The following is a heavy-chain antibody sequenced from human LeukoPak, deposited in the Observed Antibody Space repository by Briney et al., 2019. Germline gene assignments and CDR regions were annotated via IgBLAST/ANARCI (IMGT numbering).Heavy chain of an antibody. V-gene: IGHV1-2*02. Sequence: ASVKVSCKSSGFTFTHEYINWVRQAPGQGVGWMGWINPYSGAINYAQKFQGRVTLTRDTSISTAYMELSRLTSGDTAVYYCARDPKSQLLLDYWGQGTLVTVSS. CDR1: GFTFTHEY. CDR2: INPYSGAI. D-gene: IGHD2-2*01. J-gene: IGHJ4*02. CDR3: ARDPKSQLLLDY.